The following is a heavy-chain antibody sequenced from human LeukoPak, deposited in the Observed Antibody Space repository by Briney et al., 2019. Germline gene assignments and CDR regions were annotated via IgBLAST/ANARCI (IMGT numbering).Heavy chain of an antibody. V-gene: IGHV5-51*01. D-gene: IGHD3-22*01. J-gene: IGHJ4*02. CDR3: ARQYYYDNSGFDY. CDR1: GYSFTDYW. Sequence: GESLKISCQGSGYSFTDYWIAWVRQKPGKGLEWMGVIYPADSDTRYNPSFQGQVTVSADKSISAAYLHWSSLQASDSGVYYCARQYYYDNSGFDYWGQGTQVTVSS. CDR2: IYPADSDT.